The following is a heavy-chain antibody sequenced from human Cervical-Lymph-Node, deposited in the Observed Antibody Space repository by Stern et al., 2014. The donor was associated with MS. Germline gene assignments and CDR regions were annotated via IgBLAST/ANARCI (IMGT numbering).Heavy chain of an antibody. D-gene: IGHD3-10*01. CDR1: GASISSGGYY. J-gene: IGHJ4*02. V-gene: IGHV4-31*03. CDR2: IYYSGST. Sequence: VQLVESVPGLVQPSQTLSLTCTVSGASISSGGYYWTWIRHHPGKGLEXIGYIYYSGSTYYNPSLKSRLTMSLDTSKNQFSLKLSSVTAADTAMYFCARETFGSGSYFKTPYYFDSWGQGTLVTVSS. CDR3: ARETFGSGSYFKTPYYFDS.